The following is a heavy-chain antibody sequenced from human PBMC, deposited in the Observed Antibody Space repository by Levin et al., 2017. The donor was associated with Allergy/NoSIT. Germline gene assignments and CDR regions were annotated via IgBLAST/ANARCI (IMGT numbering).Heavy chain of an antibody. CDR1: GGTFSSYA. CDR2: IIPIFGTA. CDR3: ARTERWLQSPGDAFDI. Sequence: KISCKASGGTFSSYAISWVRQAPGQGLEWMGGIIPIFGTANYAQKFQGRVTITADESTSTAYMELSSLRSEDTAVYYCARTERWLQSPGDAFDIWGQGTMVTVSS. D-gene: IGHD5-24*01. J-gene: IGHJ3*02. V-gene: IGHV1-69*01.